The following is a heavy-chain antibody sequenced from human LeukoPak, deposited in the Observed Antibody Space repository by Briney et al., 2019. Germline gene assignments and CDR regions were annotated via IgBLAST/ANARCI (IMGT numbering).Heavy chain of an antibody. V-gene: IGHV3-48*03. J-gene: IGHJ5*02. Sequence: GGSLRLSCAASGFTFSSYEMNWVRQAPGKGLEWVSHISSSGSRIYYAESVKGRFTISRDNAQNSLYLRMNSLRAEDTAVYYCARGTRPYYGSGSYWFDPWGQGTLVTVSS. D-gene: IGHD3-10*01. CDR1: GFTFSSYE. CDR3: ARGTRPYYGSGSYWFDP. CDR2: ISSSGSRI.